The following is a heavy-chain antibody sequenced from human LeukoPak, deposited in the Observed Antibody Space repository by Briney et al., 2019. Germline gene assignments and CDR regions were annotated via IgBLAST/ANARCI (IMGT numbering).Heavy chain of an antibody. CDR3: ARELAGDYYDSSGYYPFDY. CDR2: INPSGGST. Sequence: ASVKVSCKASGYTFTSYYMHWVRQAPGQGLEWMGIINPSGGSTIYAQKFQGRVTMTRDTSTSTVYMELSSLRSEDTAVYYCARELAGDYYDSSGYYPFDYWGQGTLVTVSS. J-gene: IGHJ4*02. V-gene: IGHV1-46*01. D-gene: IGHD3-22*01. CDR1: GYTFTSYY.